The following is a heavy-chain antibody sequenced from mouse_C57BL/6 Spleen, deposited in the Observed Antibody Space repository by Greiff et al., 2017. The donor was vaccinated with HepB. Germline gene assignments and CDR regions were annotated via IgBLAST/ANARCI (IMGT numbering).Heavy chain of an antibody. Sequence: VKLQESGAELAKPGASVKLSCKASGYTFTSYWMHWVKQRPGQGLEWIGYINPSSGYTTYNQKFKDKATLTADKSSSPAYMQLSSLTYEYSAVYYCARETVVVVYYYAMDYWGQGTSVTFSS. CDR1: GYTFTSYW. CDR3: ARETVVVVYYYAMDY. CDR2: INPSSGYT. D-gene: IGHD1-1*01. J-gene: IGHJ4*01. V-gene: IGHV1-7*01.